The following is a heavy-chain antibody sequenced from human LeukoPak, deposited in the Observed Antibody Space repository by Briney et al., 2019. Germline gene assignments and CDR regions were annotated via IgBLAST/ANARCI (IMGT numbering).Heavy chain of an antibody. CDR3: ARGMRAYYYYMDV. CDR1: GYSFLDYW. D-gene: IGHD2-8*01. J-gene: IGHJ6*03. Sequence: GESLKISCKGSGYSFLDYWIGWVRQMPGKGPELMGLIFPHDSDIKYSPSFQGQVTISVDKSISTAYLQWSSLKASDTAMYYCARGMRAYYYYMDVWGKGTTVTVSS. V-gene: IGHV5-51*01. CDR2: IFPHDSDI.